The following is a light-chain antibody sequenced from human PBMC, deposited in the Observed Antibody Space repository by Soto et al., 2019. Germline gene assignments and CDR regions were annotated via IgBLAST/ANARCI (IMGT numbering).Light chain of an antibody. CDR1: SSNIGACYD. CDR3: QSYDSSLSGHYV. V-gene: IGLV1-40*01. Sequence: QSALTQPPSGSGAPGQRITISCTGNSSNIGACYDVHWYQQLPGTAPHLLLYGNSNRPSGLHDRFSGSKSGTSASLAITGLQAEDEADYYCQSYDSSLSGHYVFGTGTKVTVL. J-gene: IGLJ1*01. CDR2: GNS.